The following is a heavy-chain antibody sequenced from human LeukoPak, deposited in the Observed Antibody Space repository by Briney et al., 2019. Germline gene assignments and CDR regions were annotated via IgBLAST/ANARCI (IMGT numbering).Heavy chain of an antibody. D-gene: IGHD3/OR15-3a*01. CDR2: ISAYNGNT. CDR3: ARDYDFWTSPSRGRPYY. V-gene: IGHV1-18*01. Sequence: ASVKVSCKASGYTFTSYGISWVRQAPGQGLEWMGWISAYNGNTNYAQKLQGRVTMTTDTSTSTAYMELRSLRSDDTAVYYCARDYDFWTSPSRGRPYYWGQGTLVTVSS. J-gene: IGHJ4*02. CDR1: GYTFTSYG.